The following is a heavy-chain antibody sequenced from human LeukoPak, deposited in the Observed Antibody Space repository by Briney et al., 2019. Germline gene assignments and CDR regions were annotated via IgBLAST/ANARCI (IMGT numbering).Heavy chain of an antibody. CDR1: GFTFSDFG. CDR2: IRFDGSHK. D-gene: IGHD1-26*01. J-gene: IGHJ4*02. CDR3: TTVQSGSAEY. V-gene: IGHV3-30*02. Sequence: PGGSLRLSCGASGFTFSDFGMHWVRQAPGKGLEWIAFIRFDGSHKYHADSVEGRFTISRDNFKSTMYVQMNSLKTEDTAVYYCTTVQSGSAEYWGQGTLVTVSS.